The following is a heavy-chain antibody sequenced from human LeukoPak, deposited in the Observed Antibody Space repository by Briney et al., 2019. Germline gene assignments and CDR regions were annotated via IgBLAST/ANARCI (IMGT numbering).Heavy chain of an antibody. J-gene: IGHJ3*02. D-gene: IGHD3-16*01. CDR1: GGSISSSSYY. CDR2: IDYSGST. CDR3: ARVAARGGFNAYDI. V-gene: IGHV4-39*07. Sequence: PSENLSRTCTVSGGSISSSSYYWGWIRQPPGKGLEWIGSIDYSGSTYYNPSLKSRATISIATSKTQFSLKLSSVAAADTAVYYCARVAARGGFNAYDIWGQGTMVTVSS.